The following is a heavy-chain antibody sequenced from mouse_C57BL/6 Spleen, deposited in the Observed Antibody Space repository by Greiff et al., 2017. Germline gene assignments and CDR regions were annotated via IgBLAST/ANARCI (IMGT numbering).Heavy chain of an antibody. CDR1: GFTFSSYA. D-gene: IGHD1-1*01. J-gene: IGHJ2*01. Sequence: EVKLVESGGGLVKPGGSLKLSCAASGFTFSSYAMSWVRQTPEKRLEWVATISDGGSYTYYPENVKGRFTISRDNAKNKRYLQISHLKSEDTAMYYCARDSYYYNFDYWGQGTTLTVSS. CDR3: ARDSYYYNFDY. CDR2: ISDGGSYT. V-gene: IGHV5-4*01.